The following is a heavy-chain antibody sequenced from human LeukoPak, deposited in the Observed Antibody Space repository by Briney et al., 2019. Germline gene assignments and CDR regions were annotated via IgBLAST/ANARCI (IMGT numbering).Heavy chain of an antibody. V-gene: IGHV3-23*01. CDR1: GFTFSDYA. D-gene: IGHD1-26*01. CDR3: AKDPFSGRMGAFDI. CDR2: IGGSGGSI. J-gene: IGHJ3*02. Sequence: PGGSLRLSRAASGFTFSDYAMSWVRQAPGKGLEWVSVIGGSGGSIYYADSVKGRFTISRDNSKNTLYLQMNSLRAEDTAVYYCAKDPFSGRMGAFDIWGQGTMVTVSS.